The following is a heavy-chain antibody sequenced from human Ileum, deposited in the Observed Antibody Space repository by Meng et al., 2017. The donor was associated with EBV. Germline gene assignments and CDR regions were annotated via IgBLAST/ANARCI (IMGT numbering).Heavy chain of an antibody. J-gene: IGHJ4*02. V-gene: IGHV4-34*01. CDR1: GGCCGGYF. D-gene: IGHD4-17*01. CDR3: ARGRGYGDYGSLY. Sequence: VALQRWGAGLLKPLETLSPTCAVFGGCCGGYFWSWIRQPPGKGLEWIGEINHSGSTNYNPSLKSRVTISVDTSKNQFSLKLSSVTAADTAVYYCARGRGYGDYGSLYWGQGTLVTVSS. CDR2: INHSGST.